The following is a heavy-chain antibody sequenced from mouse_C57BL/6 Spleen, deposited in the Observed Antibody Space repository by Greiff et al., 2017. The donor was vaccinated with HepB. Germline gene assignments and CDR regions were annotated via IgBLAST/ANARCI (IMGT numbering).Heavy chain of an antibody. CDR3: ARWDGYYYFDY. V-gene: IGHV1-82*01. J-gene: IGHJ2*01. CDR1: GYAFSSSW. D-gene: IGHD2-3*01. CDR2: IYPGDGDT. Sequence: QVQLQQSGPELVKPGASVKISCKASGYAFSSSWMNWVKQRPGKGLEWIGRIYPGDGDTNYNGKFKGKATLTADKSSSTAYMQLSSLTSEDSAVYFCARWDGYYYFDYWGQGTTLTVSS.